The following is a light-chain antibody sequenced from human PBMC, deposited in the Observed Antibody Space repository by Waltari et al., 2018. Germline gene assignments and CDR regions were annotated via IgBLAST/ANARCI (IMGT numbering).Light chain of an antibody. V-gene: IGLV2-14*03. Sequence: QSALTQPASVSGSPGQSITISCPGTNSDVGSYQYVSWYQQNPGKAPKLIIFDVSRRPSGVSYRFSGSKSGSTASLTISGLQAGDEADYYCSSYTTSATWVFGGGTRVAVL. CDR2: DVS. CDR3: SSYTTSATWV. CDR1: NSDVGSYQY. J-gene: IGLJ3*02.